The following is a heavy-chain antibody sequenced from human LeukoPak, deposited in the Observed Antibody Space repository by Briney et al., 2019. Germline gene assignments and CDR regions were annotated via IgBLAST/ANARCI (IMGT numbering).Heavy chain of an antibody. CDR2: IIPIFGTA. CDR1: GGTFSSYA. CDR3: ATDCSSTSCYYYYYMDV. J-gene: IGHJ6*03. Sequence: SVKVSCKASGGTFSSYAISWVRQAPGQGLEWMGGIIPIFGTANYAQKFQGRVTITTDESTSTAYMELSSLRSEDTAVYYCATDCSSTSCYYYYYMDVWGKGTTVTVSS. V-gene: IGHV1-69*05. D-gene: IGHD2-2*01.